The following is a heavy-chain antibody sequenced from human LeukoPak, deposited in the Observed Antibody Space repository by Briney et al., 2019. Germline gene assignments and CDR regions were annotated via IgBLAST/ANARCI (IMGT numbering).Heavy chain of an antibody. CDR3: ASTPVLTPGVYGIDV. V-gene: IGHV3-30-3*01. Sequence: GGSLRLPCAASGFTFSSYAMDWVRQAPGEGLEWVAVISYDGSNKYYADSVKGRFTISRDNSKNTLYLQMNSLRAEDTAVYYCASTPVLTPGVYGIDVWGRGTTVTVSS. J-gene: IGHJ6*02. CDR2: ISYDGSNK. D-gene: IGHD4-23*01. CDR1: GFTFSSYA.